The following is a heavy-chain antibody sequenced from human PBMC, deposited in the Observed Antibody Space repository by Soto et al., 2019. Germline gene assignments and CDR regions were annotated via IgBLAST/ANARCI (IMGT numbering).Heavy chain of an antibody. D-gene: IGHD3-22*01. J-gene: IGHJ4*02. V-gene: IGHV4-59*08. CDR2: IYYSGST. CDR3: ARLDSRGFFDS. CDR1: GGSISSYY. Sequence: PSETLSLTCTVSGGSISSYYCSWIRQPPGKGLEWIGYIYYSGSTNYSPSLKSRITISVDTSKTQFYLKLSSVTAADTAVYYCARLDSRGFFDSWGQGTLVTVSS.